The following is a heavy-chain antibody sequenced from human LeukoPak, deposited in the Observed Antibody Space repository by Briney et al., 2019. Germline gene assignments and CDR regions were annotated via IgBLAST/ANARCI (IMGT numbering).Heavy chain of an antibody. J-gene: IGHJ3*02. CDR2: ISSSRSHI. CDR1: GFTFSGSA. CDR3: ATDRSQTSDSNGYYPDXLNX. V-gene: IGHV3-21*01. Sequence: SGGSLRLSCAASGFTFSGSAMHWVRQASGKGLEWVSSISSSRSHIYYADSVKGRFTISRDNAKNSLYLQMNSLRAEDTAVYFCATDRSQTSDSNGYYPDXLNXWGXXTMVTVSS. D-gene: IGHD3-22*01.